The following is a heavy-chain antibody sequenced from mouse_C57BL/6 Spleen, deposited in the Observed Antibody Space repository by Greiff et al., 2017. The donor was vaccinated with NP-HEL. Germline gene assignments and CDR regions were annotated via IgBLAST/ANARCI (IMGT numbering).Heavy chain of an antibody. J-gene: IGHJ1*03. V-gene: IGHV14-2*01. CDR1: GFNIKDYY. Sequence: EVQLQQSGAELVKPGASVKLSCTASGFNIKDYYMHWVKQRTEQGLEWIGRIDPEDGDTKYAAKFQGKATITADTSSNTAYLQLSSLTSEDTAVYYCARGDFGSSWYFDVWGTGTTVTVSS. CDR2: IDPEDGDT. D-gene: IGHD1-1*01. CDR3: ARGDFGSSWYFDV.